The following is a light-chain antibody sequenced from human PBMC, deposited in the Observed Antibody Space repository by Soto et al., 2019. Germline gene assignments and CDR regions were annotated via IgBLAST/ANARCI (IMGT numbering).Light chain of an antibody. CDR1: QGISYY. J-gene: IGKJ1*01. Sequence: DLQMTQSPSAMSASLGDRATIXXRSSQGISYYLAWYQQKPGTVPKLXTDAASSLQSVVPSLFSGSGAATDFTLTSSSLQPEDVATYCCQKYNSAPWTFGQGTKVDIK. V-gene: IGKV1-27*01. CDR3: QKYNSAPWT. CDR2: AAS.